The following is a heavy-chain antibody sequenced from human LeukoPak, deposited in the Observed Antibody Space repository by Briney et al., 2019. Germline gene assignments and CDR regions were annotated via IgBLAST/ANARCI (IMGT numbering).Heavy chain of an antibody. CDR3: ARGGGIPARPPQTDY. CDR1: GYTFTSYG. Sequence: ASVKVSCKASGYTFTSYGISWVRQAPGQGLQWMGWISAYNGNTNYAQSLQGRVTMTTDTSTSTAYMELRSLRSDDTAVYYCARGGGIPARPPQTDYWGQGTLVTVSS. V-gene: IGHV1-18*01. D-gene: IGHD6-6*01. CDR2: ISAYNGNT. J-gene: IGHJ4*02.